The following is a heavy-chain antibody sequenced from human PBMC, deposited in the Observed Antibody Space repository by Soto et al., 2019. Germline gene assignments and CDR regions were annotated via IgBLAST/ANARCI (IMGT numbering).Heavy chain of an antibody. V-gene: IGHV3-23*01. Sequence: EVQLLESGGGLVQPGGSLRLSCAASGFTFSSYAMTWVRQAPGKGLEWVSVISVSGDSTYYGDSVKGRFTISRDNSKNTVFLQMNSLRAEDTALYYCARDGLRDSVTDPFDYWGQGTLVTVSS. D-gene: IGHD2-21*02. J-gene: IGHJ4*02. CDR1: GFTFSSYA. CDR3: ARDGLRDSVTDPFDY. CDR2: ISVSGDST.